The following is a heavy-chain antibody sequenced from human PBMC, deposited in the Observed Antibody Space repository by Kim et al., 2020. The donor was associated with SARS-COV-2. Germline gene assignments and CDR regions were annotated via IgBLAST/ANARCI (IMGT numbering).Heavy chain of an antibody. CDR2: SSYK. CDR3: ARGGSGDY. V-gene: IGHV3-21*01. Sequence: SSYKYYADSVKGRLTISRDNAKNSLYLQMNSLRAEDTAVYYCARGGSGDYWGQGTLVTVSS. D-gene: IGHD3-16*01. J-gene: IGHJ4*02.